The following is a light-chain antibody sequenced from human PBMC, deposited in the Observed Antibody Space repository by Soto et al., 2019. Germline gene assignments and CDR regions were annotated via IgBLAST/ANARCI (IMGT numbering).Light chain of an antibody. CDR2: DTS. J-gene: IGKJ5*01. CDR3: QQYNTYSMM. Sequence: DIQITQSPSPLSASVAHRVTINCPASQSISSWLAWYQQKPGKAPKLLIYDTSSLASGVPSRFSGSVSGTEFTLTISSLQPDDFATYYCQQYNTYSMMFGQGTRLEIK. CDR1: QSISSW. V-gene: IGKV1-5*01.